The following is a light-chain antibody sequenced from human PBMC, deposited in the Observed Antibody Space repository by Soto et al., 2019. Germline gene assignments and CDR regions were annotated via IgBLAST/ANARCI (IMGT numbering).Light chain of an antibody. Sequence: QSVLTQPPSGSGAPGQRVTISCTGGSSNIGAGYDVHWYQRFPGTAPKFLIYVNNNRPSGVPDRFSGSKSGTSASLAITGLQAEDEADYYCQSYDSSLSGWVFGGGTKLTVL. J-gene: IGLJ3*02. CDR2: VNN. V-gene: IGLV1-40*01. CDR3: QSYDSSLSGWV. CDR1: SSNIGAGYD.